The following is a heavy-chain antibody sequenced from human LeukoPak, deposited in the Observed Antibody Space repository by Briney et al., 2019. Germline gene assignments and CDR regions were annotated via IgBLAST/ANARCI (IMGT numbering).Heavy chain of an antibody. CDR2: INRGGDTT. V-gene: IGHV3-23*01. Sequence: PGGSLRLSCAASGFTFTDYAMSWVRQAPGKGLERVSAINRGGDTTYYADSVKGRFTISRHNSRNTLYLQMNSLRAEDTAVYYCARDSVRDAYNSDYFDFWGQGTLVTVSS. CDR1: GFTFTDYA. J-gene: IGHJ4*02. CDR3: ARDSVRDAYNSDYFDF. D-gene: IGHD5-24*01.